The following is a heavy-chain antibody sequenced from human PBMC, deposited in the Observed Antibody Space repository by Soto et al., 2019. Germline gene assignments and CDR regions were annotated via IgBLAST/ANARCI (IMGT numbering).Heavy chain of an antibody. Sequence: EVQLVESGGGLVQPDRSLRLSCAASGFTFDVYAMHWVRQAPGKGLEWVSGISWNSDLIGYADSVKGRFTISRDNAKNSLHLQMNSLTTEDTALYYCVKDTYIMVGATHFDFWGQGTLVTVSS. CDR3: VKDTYIMVGATHFDF. J-gene: IGHJ4*02. CDR1: GFTFDVYA. CDR2: ISWNSDLI. V-gene: IGHV3-9*01. D-gene: IGHD1-26*01.